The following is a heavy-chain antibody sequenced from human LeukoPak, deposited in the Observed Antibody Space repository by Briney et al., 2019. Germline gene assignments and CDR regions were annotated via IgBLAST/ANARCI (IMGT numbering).Heavy chain of an antibody. CDR2: ISYDGTNK. CDR3: ARGPLTGRWPDMGFDY. CDR1: EISFSSSW. J-gene: IGHJ4*02. V-gene: IGHV3-30-3*01. D-gene: IGHD5-24*01. Sequence: GGSLRLSCAASEISFSSSWMHWVRQGPGKGLEWVAVISYDGTNKYYADSVKGRFTISRDNSKNTLYLQMNSLRAEDTAVYYCARGPLTGRWPDMGFDYWGQGTLVTVSS.